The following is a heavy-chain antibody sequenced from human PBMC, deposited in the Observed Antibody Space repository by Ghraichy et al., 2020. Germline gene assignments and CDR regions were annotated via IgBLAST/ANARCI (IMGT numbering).Heavy chain of an antibody. CDR1: GFTFSSYA. Sequence: GSLRLSCAASGFTFSSYAMSWVRQAPGKGLEWVSAISGSGGSTYYADSVKGRFTISRDNSKNTLYLQMNSLRAEDTAVYYCAKGVAVAGSGVGVYDYWGQGTLVTVSS. CDR2: ISGSGGST. J-gene: IGHJ4*02. V-gene: IGHV3-23*01. CDR3: AKGVAVAGSGVGVYDY. D-gene: IGHD6-19*01.